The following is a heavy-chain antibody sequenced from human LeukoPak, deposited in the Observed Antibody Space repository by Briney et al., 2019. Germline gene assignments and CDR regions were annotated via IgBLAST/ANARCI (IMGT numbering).Heavy chain of an antibody. Sequence: SETLSLTCTVSGGSISSYYWSWIRQPPGKGLEWIGYIYYSGSTNYNPSLKSRVTISVDTSKNQFSLKLSSVTAADTAVYYCARLYSSSFPPDYWGQGTLVTVXS. V-gene: IGHV4-59*08. J-gene: IGHJ4*02. CDR1: GGSISSYY. CDR2: IYYSGST. D-gene: IGHD6-6*01. CDR3: ARLYSSSFPPDY.